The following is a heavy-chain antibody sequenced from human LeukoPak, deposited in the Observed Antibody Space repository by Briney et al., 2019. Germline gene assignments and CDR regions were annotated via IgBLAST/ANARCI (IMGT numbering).Heavy chain of an antibody. J-gene: IGHJ4*02. CDR3: ARRAYSSGYYYFDY. D-gene: IGHD6-19*01. Sequence: SETLSLTCTVSGGSISSYYWSWIRQPAGKGLEWIGRIYTSGSTNYNPSLKSRVAMSVDTSKNQFSLKLSSVTAADTAVYYCARRAYSSGYYYFDYWGQGTQVTVSS. CDR2: IYTSGST. V-gene: IGHV4-4*07. CDR1: GGSISSYY.